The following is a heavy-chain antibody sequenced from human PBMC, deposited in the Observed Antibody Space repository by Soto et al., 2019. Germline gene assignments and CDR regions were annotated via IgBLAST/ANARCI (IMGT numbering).Heavy chain of an antibody. J-gene: IGHJ3*02. V-gene: IGHV1-69*06. D-gene: IGHD3-22*01. CDR2: IIPIFGTA. CDR3: ARDYKNYYDSSGYYYQAFDI. Sequence: SVKVSCKASGVTFSSYAISWVRQAPGQGLEWMGGIIPIFGTANYAQKFQGRVTITADKSTSTAYMELSSLRSEDTAVYYCARDYKNYYDSSGYYYQAFDIWGQGTMVTVSS. CDR1: GVTFSSYA.